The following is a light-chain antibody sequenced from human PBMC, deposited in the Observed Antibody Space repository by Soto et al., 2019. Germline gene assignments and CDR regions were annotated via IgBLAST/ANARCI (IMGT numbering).Light chain of an antibody. V-gene: IGKV3-20*01. CDR2: GAS. CDR3: QQYGSSPRT. J-gene: IGKJ4*01. Sequence: EIVLTQSPGTLSLSPGERATLSCRARQRVSSSYLAWYQQKPGQAPRLLIYGASSRATGIPDRFSGSGSGTDFTLTISRLEPEDFAVYYCQQYGSSPRTFGGGTKVDTK. CDR1: QRVSSSY.